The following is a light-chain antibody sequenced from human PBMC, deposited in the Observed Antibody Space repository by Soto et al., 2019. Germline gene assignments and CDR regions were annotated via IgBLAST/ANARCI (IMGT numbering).Light chain of an antibody. CDR1: SSNIGGNS. J-gene: IGLJ1*01. CDR3: GSWDSSLSAYD. Sequence: QSVLTPPPSVSAAPGQRITISCSGSSSNIGGNSVSWYQQLPGTAPKLIIYDDDKRPSGIPDRFSGSKSGTSATLGITGFQTGDEADYYCGSWDSSLSAYDFGTGTKVTVL. CDR2: DDD. V-gene: IGLV1-51*01.